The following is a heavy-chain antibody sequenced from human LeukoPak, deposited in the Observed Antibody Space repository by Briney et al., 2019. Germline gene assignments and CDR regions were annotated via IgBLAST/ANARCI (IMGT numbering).Heavy chain of an antibody. D-gene: IGHD3-10*01. CDR3: ARDLITMVRGVIKPLGY. Sequence: ASVKVSCKASGYTFTGYYMHWVRQAPGQGREWMGWINPNSGGTNYAQKFQGRVTMTRDTSISTAYMELSRLRSDDTAVYYCARDLITMVRGVIKPLGYWGQGTLVNVSS. CDR1: GYTFTGYY. J-gene: IGHJ4*02. V-gene: IGHV1-2*02. CDR2: INPNSGGT.